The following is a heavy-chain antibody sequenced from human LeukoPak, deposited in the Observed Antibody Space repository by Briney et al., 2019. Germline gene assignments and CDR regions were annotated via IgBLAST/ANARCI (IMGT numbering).Heavy chain of an antibody. D-gene: IGHD3-10*01. J-gene: IGHJ6*03. CDR2: ISAYNGNT. CDR3: ARGGSDYYYMDV. Sequence: ASVKVSCKASGYTFTSYGISWVRQAPGQGLEWMGWISAYNGNTNYAQKLQGRVTMTRNTSISTAYMELSSLRSEDTAVYYCARGGSDYYYMDVWGKGTTVTISS. V-gene: IGHV1-18*01. CDR1: GYTFTSYG.